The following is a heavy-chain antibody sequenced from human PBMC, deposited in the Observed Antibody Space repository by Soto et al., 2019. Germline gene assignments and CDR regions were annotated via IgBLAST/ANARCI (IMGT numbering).Heavy chain of an antibody. D-gene: IGHD6-13*01. CDR3: VRRNVSATGIDWFDP. V-gene: IGHV1-3*01. J-gene: IGHJ5*02. CDR1: GYTFTSYG. Sequence: ASVNVSCKASGYTFTSYGIHWVRQAPGQRLEWMGWINAANGDTKYSPKFQGRVTITRDTSASTTYMELSSLRSEDTAVYYCVRRNVSATGIDWFDPWGQGTLVTVSS. CDR2: INAANGDT.